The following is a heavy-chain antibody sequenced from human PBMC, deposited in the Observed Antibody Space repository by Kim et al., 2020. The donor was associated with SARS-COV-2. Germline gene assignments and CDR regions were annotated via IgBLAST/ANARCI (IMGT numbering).Heavy chain of an antibody. CDR3: ARVYYYGSGSYAPPYYYYGMDV. CDR1: GFTFSSYS. V-gene: IGHV3-21*01. J-gene: IGHJ6*02. CDR2: ISSSSSYI. D-gene: IGHD3-10*01. Sequence: GGSLRLSCAASGFTFSSYSMNWVRQAPGKGLEWVSSISSSSSYIYYADSVKGRFTISRDNAKNSLYLQMNSLRAEDTAVYYCARVYYYGSGSYAPPYYYYGMDVWGQGTTVTVSS.